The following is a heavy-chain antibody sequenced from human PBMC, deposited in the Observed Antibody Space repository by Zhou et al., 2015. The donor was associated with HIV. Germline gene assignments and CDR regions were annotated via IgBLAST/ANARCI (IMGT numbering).Heavy chain of an antibody. Sequence: QVHLVESGGGVVQPGRSLRLSCAASGFSLSNHGMHWVRQPPGKGLEWVADLSSDGYTQYYGDSVKGRFTISRDNSQNTLYLQMNDLRDEDTALYYCARDQQLPNGWIPMDVWGKGDHGHRLL. CDR1: GFSLSNHG. J-gene: IGHJ6*03. V-gene: IGHV3-33*05. CDR3: ARDQQLPNGWIPMDV. D-gene: IGHD6-13*01. CDR2: LSSDGYTQ.